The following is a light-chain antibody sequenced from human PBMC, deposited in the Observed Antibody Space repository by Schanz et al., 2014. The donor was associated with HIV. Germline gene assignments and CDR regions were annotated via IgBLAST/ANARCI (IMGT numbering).Light chain of an antibody. CDR2: ATY. J-gene: IGLJ3*02. CDR3: QSYDSGLSGWV. V-gene: IGLV1-40*01. Sequence: QSVLTQPPSASGTPGQRVTISCSGTSSNIKFNAVNWYQQLPGTGPKLLIYATYNRPSGVPDRFSGSQSGTSASLAISGLQSEDEADYYCQSYDSGLSGWVFGGGTKLTVL. CDR1: SSNIKFNA.